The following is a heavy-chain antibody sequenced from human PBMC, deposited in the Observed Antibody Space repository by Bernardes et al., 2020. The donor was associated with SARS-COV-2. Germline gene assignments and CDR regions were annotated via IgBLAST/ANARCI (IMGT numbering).Heavy chain of an antibody. V-gene: IGHV4-39*07. CDR1: GGSIRSIRYY. CDR3: ARGHYDFWSGYYTGIGWFDP. Sequence: LQLSCTFSGGSIRSIRYYWGWSRQPLGKGLEWIGSIYYSGITYYNPSLKSRVTISVDTSKNQFSLKLSSVTAADTAVYYCARGHYDFWSGYYTGIGWFDPWGQGTLVTVSS. CDR2: IYYSGIT. J-gene: IGHJ5*02. D-gene: IGHD3-3*01.